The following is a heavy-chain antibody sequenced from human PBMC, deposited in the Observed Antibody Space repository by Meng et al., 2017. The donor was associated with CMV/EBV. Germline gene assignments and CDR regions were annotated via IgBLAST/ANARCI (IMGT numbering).Heavy chain of an antibody. V-gene: IGHV2-5*02. CDR1: WVSCSTVGCG. CDR2: FSWDDDK. Sequence: TSSWVSCSTVGCGVGWSRQPPGRALHWFALFSWDDDKSYSQSLKLKLTITTNTYKTQVVLNMTNMDPVDTATSYYERLYDSSGYYLGYFDYWGQGTLVTVSS. J-gene: IGHJ4*02. D-gene: IGHD3-22*01. CDR3: ERLYDSSGYYLGYFDY.